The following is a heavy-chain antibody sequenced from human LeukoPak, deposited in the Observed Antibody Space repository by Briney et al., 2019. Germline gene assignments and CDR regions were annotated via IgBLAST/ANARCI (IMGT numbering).Heavy chain of an antibody. CDR3: ARGRSNYYGMDV. CDR1: GGSINSYY. Sequence: SETLSLTCTVSGGSINSYYWNWIRRPPGKGLEGIGYIYYNGNTNYSPSLKSRVTMSVDTSKNLFSLKVSSVTAADTVVYYCARGRSNYYGMDVWGQGTTVTVSS. CDR2: IYYNGNT. J-gene: IGHJ6*02. V-gene: IGHV4-59*01. D-gene: IGHD1-26*01.